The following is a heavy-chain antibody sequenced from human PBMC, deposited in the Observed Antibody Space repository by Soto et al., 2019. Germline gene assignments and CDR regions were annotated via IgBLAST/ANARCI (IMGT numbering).Heavy chain of an antibody. J-gene: IGHJ4*02. D-gene: IGHD3-3*01. CDR1: GFTFSSYD. V-gene: IGHV3-33*01. CDR2: IRNDGTVK. Sequence: HPAGSLRLSCGASGFTFSSYDMHWVRQAPGKGLEWVAVIRNDGTVKNYGDSVKGRFTISRDNSKNTLFLEMNSLRAEDTAVYYCASKTIDDFDYWGQGTLVTVSS. CDR3: ASKTIDDFDY.